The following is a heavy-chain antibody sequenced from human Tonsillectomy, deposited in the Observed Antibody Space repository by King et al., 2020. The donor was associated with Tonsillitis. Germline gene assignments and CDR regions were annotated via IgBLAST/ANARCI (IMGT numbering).Heavy chain of an antibody. CDR1: GFTFDDYT. J-gene: IGHJ6*02. V-gene: IGHV3-43*01. CDR3: AKDKTGSGWSDYYYGMDV. Sequence: VQLVESGGVVVQPGGSLRLSCAASGFTFDDYTMHWVRQAPGKGLEWVSLISWDGGSTYYADSVKGRFTISRDNSKNSLYLQMNSLRTEDSALYYCAKDKTGSGWSDYYYGMDVWGQGPTVTVSS. D-gene: IGHD6-19*01. CDR2: ISWDGGST.